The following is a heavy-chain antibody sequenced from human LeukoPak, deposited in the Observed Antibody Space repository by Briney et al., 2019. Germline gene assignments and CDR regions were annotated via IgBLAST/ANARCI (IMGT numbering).Heavy chain of an antibody. V-gene: IGHV4-61*01. CDR3: ARILTGYYYFDY. D-gene: IGHD3-9*01. CDR2: IYYSGST. J-gene: IGHJ4*02. CDR1: GGSVSSSRYF. Sequence: SETLSLTCTVSGGSVSSSRYFWSWIRQPPGKGLEWIGYIYYSGSTNSNPPLKSRVTISVDTSKSQFSLSLTSVTAADTAVYYCARILTGYYYFDYWGQGTLVTVSS.